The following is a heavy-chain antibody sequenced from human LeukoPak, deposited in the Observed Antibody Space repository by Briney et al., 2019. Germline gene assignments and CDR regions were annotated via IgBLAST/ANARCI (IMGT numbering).Heavy chain of an antibody. CDR3: AKDWTTGSWSGYYPSFDY. CDR1: GFTFSSYA. CDR2: ISGSGDST. D-gene: IGHD3-3*01. V-gene: IGHV3-23*01. J-gene: IGHJ4*02. Sequence: LPGGSLRLSCAASGFTFSSYAMSWVRQAPGKGLEWVSAISGSGDSTYYADSVKGRFTISRDNSKNTLYLQMNSLRAEDTAVYYCAKDWTTGSWSGYYPSFDYWGQGTLVTVSS.